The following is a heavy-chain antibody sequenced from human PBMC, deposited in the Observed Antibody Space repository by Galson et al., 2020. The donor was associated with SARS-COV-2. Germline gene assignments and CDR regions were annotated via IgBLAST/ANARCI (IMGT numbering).Heavy chain of an antibody. D-gene: IGHD1-26*01. CDR3: ARADHSGSYYGGYYYYYMDV. V-gene: IGHV3-13*01. CDR2: IGTAGDT. J-gene: IGHJ6*03. Sequence: GESLKISCAASGFTFSSYDMHWVRQATGKGLEWVSAIGTAGDTYYPGSVKGRFTISRENAKNSLYLQMNSLRAGDTAVYYCARADHSGSYYGGYYYYYMDVWGKGTTVTVSS. CDR1: GFTFSSYD.